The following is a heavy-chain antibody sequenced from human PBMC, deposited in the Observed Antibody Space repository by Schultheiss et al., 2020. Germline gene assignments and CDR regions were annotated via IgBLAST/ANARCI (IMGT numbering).Heavy chain of an antibody. J-gene: IGHJ4*02. D-gene: IGHD6-13*01. Sequence: SVKVSCKASGGTFSSYTISWVRQAPGQGLEWMGRIIPILGIANYAQKFQGRVTITADKSTGTAYMELSSLRSEDTAVYYCARGCNQQLVKGRAGPLDYWGKGTLV. CDR2: IIPILGIA. V-gene: IGHV1-69*02. CDR3: ARGCNQQLVKGRAGPLDY. CDR1: GGTFSSYT.